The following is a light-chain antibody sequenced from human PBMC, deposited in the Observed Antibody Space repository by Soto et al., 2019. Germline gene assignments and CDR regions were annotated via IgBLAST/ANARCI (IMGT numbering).Light chain of an antibody. CDR1: SSNIGAGYD. CDR2: GNN. J-gene: IGLJ1*01. Sequence: QSVLTQPPSVSGAPGQRVTISCTGSSSNIGAGYDVHWYQQLPGTAPKLLIYGNNNRPSGVPDRFSGSKSGTSASLAITGLQXEDXADYYCQSYDSSLSVYVFGTGTKLTVL. V-gene: IGLV1-40*01. CDR3: QSYDSSLSVYV.